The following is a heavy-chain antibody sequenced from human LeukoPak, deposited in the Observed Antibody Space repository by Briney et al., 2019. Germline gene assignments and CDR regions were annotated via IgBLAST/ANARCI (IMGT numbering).Heavy chain of an antibody. V-gene: IGHV3-30*02. Sequence: GGSLRLSCAASGFTFSSYGMHWVRQAPGKGLEWVAFIRYDGSNKYYADSVKGRFTISRDNSKNTLYLQMNSLRAEDTAVYYCAKEGGYQLLSPNYYYYGMDVWGQGTTVTASS. D-gene: IGHD2-2*01. CDR1: GFTFSSYG. J-gene: IGHJ6*02. CDR3: AKEGGYQLLSPNYYYYGMDV. CDR2: IRYDGSNK.